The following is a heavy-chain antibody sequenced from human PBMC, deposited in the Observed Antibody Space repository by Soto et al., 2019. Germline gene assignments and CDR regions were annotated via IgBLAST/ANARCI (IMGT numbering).Heavy chain of an antibody. CDR2: ISGSGGST. Sequence: GGSLRLSCAASGFTFSSYAMTWVRQAPGKGLEWVSTISGSGGSTYYADSVKGRFTISRDNSKNTLYLQMNSLRAEDTAVYYCAKDTDSLKPYYFDDWGQGTPVTVAS. CDR1: GFTFSSYA. D-gene: IGHD4-4*01. J-gene: IGHJ4*02. CDR3: AKDTDSLKPYYFDD. V-gene: IGHV3-23*01.